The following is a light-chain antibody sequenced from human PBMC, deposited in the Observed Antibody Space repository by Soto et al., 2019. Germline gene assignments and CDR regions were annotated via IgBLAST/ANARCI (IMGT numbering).Light chain of an antibody. CDR3: QQYNNWPYT. CDR2: GAS. CDR1: QTVNTN. J-gene: IGKJ2*01. Sequence: EIVMTQSPATLSLSPGERATLFCRASQTVNTNLAWYQQKLGQAPRLLIYGASTRATGIPARFSGRGSGTEFTLTISSLQSEDCTIYYCQQYNNWPYTFGQGTKVDIK. V-gene: IGKV3-15*01.